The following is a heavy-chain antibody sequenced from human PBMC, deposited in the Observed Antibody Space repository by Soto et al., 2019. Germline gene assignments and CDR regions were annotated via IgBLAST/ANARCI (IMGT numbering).Heavy chain of an antibody. D-gene: IGHD3-3*01. Sequence: SETLSLTCAVYGGSVNGYHWNWIRQPPGKGLEWIGEINHTGGTHYNPSLKSRVTMSVDTSKNQFSLRLSSVTAADTAIYYCATRITVFGLLIPPFDPWGQGTQVTVSS. V-gene: IGHV4-34*01. CDR3: ATRITVFGLLIPPFDP. J-gene: IGHJ5*02. CDR2: INHTGGT. CDR1: GGSVNGYH.